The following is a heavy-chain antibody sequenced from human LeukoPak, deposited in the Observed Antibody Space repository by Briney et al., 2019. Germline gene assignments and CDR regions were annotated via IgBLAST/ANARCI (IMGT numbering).Heavy chain of an antibody. J-gene: IGHJ4*02. D-gene: IGHD2-15*01. CDR1: GFTFSSYG. V-gene: IGHV3-33*06. CDR2: IWYDGSNK. Sequence: GGSLRLSCAASGFTFSSYGMHWVRQAPGKGLEWVAVIWYDGSNKYYADSVKGRFTISRDNSKNTLYLQMNSLRAEDTARYYCAKQKGYCSGGSCYYSDYWGQGTLVTVSS. CDR3: AKQKGYCSGGSCYYSDY.